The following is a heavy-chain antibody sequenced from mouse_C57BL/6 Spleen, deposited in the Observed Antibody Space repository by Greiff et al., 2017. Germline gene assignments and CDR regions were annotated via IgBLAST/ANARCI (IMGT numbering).Heavy chain of an antibody. CDR1: GYSFTGYY. CDR2: INPSTGGT. J-gene: IGHJ2*01. Sequence: VQLQQSGPELVKPGASVKISCKASGYSFTGYYMNWVKQSPEKSLEWIGEINPSTGGTTYNQKFKAKATLTVDKSSSTAYMQLKSLTSEDSAVYYCARRTVGNYLDYWGQGTTLTVSS. D-gene: IGHD1-1*01. V-gene: IGHV1-42*01. CDR3: ARRTVGNYLDY.